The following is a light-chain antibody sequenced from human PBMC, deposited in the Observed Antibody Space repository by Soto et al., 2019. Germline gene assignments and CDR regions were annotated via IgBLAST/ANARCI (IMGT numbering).Light chain of an antibody. Sequence: QSLLSQPASRFGSPGHPLTISRTGTSSGVWSYNLVSWYQHHPGKAPKLMIYEVSKRPSGVSNRFSGSKSGNTASLTISGLQAEDEADYYCCSYAGSSTFPYVFGTGTKVTVL. J-gene: IGLJ1*01. CDR2: EVS. CDR3: CSYAGSSTFPYV. V-gene: IGLV2-23*02. CDR1: SSGVWSYNL.